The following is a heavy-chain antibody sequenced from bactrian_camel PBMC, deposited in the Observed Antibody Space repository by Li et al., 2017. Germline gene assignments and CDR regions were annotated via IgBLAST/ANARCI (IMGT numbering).Heavy chain of an antibody. CDR1: TNIASFRC. V-gene: IGHV3S6*01. CDR3: ATERIGSTYCEYDY. CDR2: IYTAFNKT. Sequence: QVQLVESGGESVLAGESLRLSCAASTNIASFRCMAWFRQATDKEREGVARIYTAFNKTKYADSVKGRFTISQDNAKNTVYLQMNSLKTEDTALYYCATERIGSTYCEYDYWGQGTQVTVS. J-gene: IGHJ4*01. D-gene: IGHD7*01.